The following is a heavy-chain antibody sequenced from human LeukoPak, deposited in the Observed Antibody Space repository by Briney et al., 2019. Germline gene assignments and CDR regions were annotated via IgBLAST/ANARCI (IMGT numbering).Heavy chain of an antibody. D-gene: IGHD5-24*01. CDR3: ARGATADSRHLQL. J-gene: IGHJ1*01. Sequence: PGGSLRLSCAASGFTFSRCSKNWVRQAPGKGLEWVSIISSSSNDIHYADSVKGRFTISRDNTKNSVYLQMNSLRDEDTPVYYCARGATADSRHLQLWGRGTLVTVSS. CDR2: ISSSSNDI. V-gene: IGHV3-21*01. CDR1: GFTFSRCS.